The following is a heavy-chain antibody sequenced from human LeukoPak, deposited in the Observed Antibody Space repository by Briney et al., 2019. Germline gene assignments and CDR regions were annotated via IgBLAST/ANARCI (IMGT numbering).Heavy chain of an antibody. CDR2: IFYSGST. Sequence: SETLSLTCTVSGGSISSYYWSWIRQPPGKGLEWIGYIFYSGSTNYNPSLKSRVTISVDTSKNQFSLKLSSVTAADTAVYYCARVYYSNSYDYWYFDLWGRGTLVTVSS. V-gene: IGHV4-59*01. CDR3: ARVYYSNSYDYWYFDL. D-gene: IGHD6-13*01. J-gene: IGHJ2*01. CDR1: GGSISSYY.